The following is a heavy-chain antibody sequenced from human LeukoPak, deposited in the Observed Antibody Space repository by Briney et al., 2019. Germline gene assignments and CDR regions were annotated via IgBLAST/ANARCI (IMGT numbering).Heavy chain of an antibody. V-gene: IGHV1-2*02. J-gene: IGHJ4*02. D-gene: IGHD6-6*01. CDR3: AREGVEYSTVDY. Sequence: ASVKVSCKASGYTFTGFYMHWVRQAPGQGLEWMGWINPNSGGTNYAQKFQGGVTMTRDTSISTAYMELSRLRSDDTAVYYCAREGVEYSTVDYWGQGTLVTVSS. CDR1: GYTFTGFY. CDR2: INPNSGGT.